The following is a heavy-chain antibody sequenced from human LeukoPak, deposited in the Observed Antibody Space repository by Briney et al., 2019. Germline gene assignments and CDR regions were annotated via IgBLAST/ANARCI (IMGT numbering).Heavy chain of an antibody. D-gene: IGHD6-13*01. CDR2: ISWSSGSI. Sequence: GGSLRLSCAASGFTFADYWMSWVRQAPGKGLEWVSGISWSSGSIGYADSVKGRFTISRDNAKNSLYLQMNSLRAEDTALYYCAKAYSSSSWVPDYWGQGTLVTVSS. V-gene: IGHV3-9*01. J-gene: IGHJ4*02. CDR3: AKAYSSSSWVPDY. CDR1: GFTFADYW.